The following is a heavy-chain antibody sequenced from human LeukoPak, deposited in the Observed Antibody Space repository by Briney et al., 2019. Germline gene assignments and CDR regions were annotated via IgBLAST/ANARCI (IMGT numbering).Heavy chain of an antibody. CDR2: IDPSDSQT. V-gene: IGHV5-10-1*01. CDR1: GYSFTTYW. J-gene: IGHJ6*02. D-gene: IGHD3-3*01. CDR3: ARHELYGAKEYV. Sequence: PGGSLRLSCKGSGYSFTTYWISWVRQMPGKGLEWMGRIDPSDSQTKYSPSFQGHVTMSADKSISTVYLQWSSLKASDSAMYYCARHELYGAKEYVWGQGTTVTVSS.